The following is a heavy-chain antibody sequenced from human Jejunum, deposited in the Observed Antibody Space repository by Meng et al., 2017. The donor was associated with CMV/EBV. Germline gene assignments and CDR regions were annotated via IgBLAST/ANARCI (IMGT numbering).Heavy chain of an antibody. CDR2: IRNKAYGGAT. V-gene: IGHV3-49*04. J-gene: IGHJ4*02. CDR3: SIIDKSTTGWFLAY. CDR1: DDYA. D-gene: IGHD6-19*01. Sequence: DDYAINWVRQAPGKGLEWVGFIRNKAYGGATEYAASVKGRFTISRGDSESIAYLQMDSLRTDDTAVYYCSIIDKSTTGWFLAYWGQGSLVTVSS.